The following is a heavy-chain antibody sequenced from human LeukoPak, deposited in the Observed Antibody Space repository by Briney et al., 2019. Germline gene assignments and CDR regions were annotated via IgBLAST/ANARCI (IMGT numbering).Heavy chain of an antibody. V-gene: IGHV3-74*01. J-gene: IGHJ6*02. Sequence: PGGSLRLSCAASGFTFNHYWMSWVRQAPGKGLVSVSRLSNDGSTTSYVDSVKGRFTISRDNAKNTVYLQMNSLRAEDTAVYYCTRGYSISSEAHYGMDVWGQGTTVTVSS. CDR3: TRGYSISSEAHYGMDV. CDR1: GFTFNHYW. D-gene: IGHD6-6*01. CDR2: LSNDGSTT.